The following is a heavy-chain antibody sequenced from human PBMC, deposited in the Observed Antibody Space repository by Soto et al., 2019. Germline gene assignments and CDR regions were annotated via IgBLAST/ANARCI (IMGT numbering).Heavy chain of an antibody. CDR3: ARSNYGDYVAQPDH. CDR1: GGSINDGAYY. D-gene: IGHD4-17*01. V-gene: IGHV4-31*03. J-gene: IGHJ4*02. Sequence: QVQLQESGPGLVKPAQTLSLTCTVSGGSINDGAYYWNWVRQHPEKGLEWIGYIRYSGNTYYNPSLKSRVIISLDTCKNQFSLMLSSVTAADTAVYYCARSNYGDYVAQPDHWGQGTPVTVSS. CDR2: IRYSGNT.